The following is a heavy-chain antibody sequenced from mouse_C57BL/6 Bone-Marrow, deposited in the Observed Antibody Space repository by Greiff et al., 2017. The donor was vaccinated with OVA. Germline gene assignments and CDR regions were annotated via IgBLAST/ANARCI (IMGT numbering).Heavy chain of an antibody. J-gene: IGHJ1*03. CDR3: TGRGYFYV. V-gene: IGHV6-3*01. Sequence: EVKVEESGGGLVQPGGSMKLSCVASGFTFSNYWMNWVRQSPEKGLEWVAQIRLKSDNYATHYAESVKGRFTISRDDSKSSAYLQMNNLRAVDTGIYYCTGRGYFYVWGTGTTVTVSS. CDR1: GFTFSNYW. CDR2: IRLKSDNYAT.